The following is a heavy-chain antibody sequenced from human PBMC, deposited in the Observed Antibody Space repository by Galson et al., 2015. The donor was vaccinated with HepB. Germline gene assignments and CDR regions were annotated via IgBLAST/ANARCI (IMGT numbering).Heavy chain of an antibody. V-gene: IGHV4-39*01. Sequence: SETLSLTCSVSGGSISSSSYYWGWIRQPPGKGLEWIGSIYYSGSTYYNPSLKSRVTISVDTSKNQFSLKLSSVTAADTAVYYCARHHPGEWELLGGIDYWGQGTLVTVSS. CDR1: GGSISSSSYY. CDR3: ARHHPGEWELLGGIDY. D-gene: IGHD1-26*01. CDR2: IYYSGST. J-gene: IGHJ4*02.